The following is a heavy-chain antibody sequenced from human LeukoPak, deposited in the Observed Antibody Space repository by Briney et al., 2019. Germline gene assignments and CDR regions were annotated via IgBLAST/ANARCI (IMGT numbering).Heavy chain of an antibody. Sequence: SETLSLTCTVSGGSISSSSYYWGWIRRPPGKGLEWIGSIYYSGSTYYNPSLKSRVTISVDTSKNQFSLKLSSVTAADTAVYYCAEYSSSTSQRWGQGTLVTVSS. CDR3: AEYSSSTSQR. CDR1: GGSISSSSYY. CDR2: IYYSGST. D-gene: IGHD6-13*01. J-gene: IGHJ1*01. V-gene: IGHV4-39*07.